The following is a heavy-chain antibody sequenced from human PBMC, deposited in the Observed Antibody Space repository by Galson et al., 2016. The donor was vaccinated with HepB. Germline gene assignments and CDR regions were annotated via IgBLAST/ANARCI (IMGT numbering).Heavy chain of an antibody. D-gene: IGHD4-23*01. CDR2: IKPDGSEK. V-gene: IGHV3-7*03. CDR1: GFTFSTYW. Sequence: SLRLSCAASGFTFSTYWMNWVRQAPGKGLEWVANIKPDGSEKYYVDSVKGRFTISRDNGKKSLYLQMNSLRAEDTAVYYCASLSVGPFIDYWGQGTLVTVSS. CDR3: ASLSVGPFIDY. J-gene: IGHJ4*02.